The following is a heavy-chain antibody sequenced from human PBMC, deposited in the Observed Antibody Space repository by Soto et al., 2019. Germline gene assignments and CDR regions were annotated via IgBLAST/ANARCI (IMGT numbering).Heavy chain of an antibody. CDR1: GYTFTSYD. CDR2: MNPNSGGT. Sequence: ASVKVSCKASGYTFTSYDINWVRQATGQGLEWMGWMNPNSGGTNYAQKFQGWVTMTEDTSTDTAYMELSSLRSEDTAVYYCATDMYSSSWYGFDYWGQGTLVTVSS. CDR3: ATDMYSSSWYGFDY. J-gene: IGHJ4*02. V-gene: IGHV1-8*01. D-gene: IGHD6-13*01.